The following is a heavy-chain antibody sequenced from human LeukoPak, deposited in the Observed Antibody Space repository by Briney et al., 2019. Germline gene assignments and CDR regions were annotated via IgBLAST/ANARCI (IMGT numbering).Heavy chain of an antibody. CDR2: INQSGST. CDR1: GGSLSGYY. D-gene: IGHD1-14*01. Sequence: SETLSLTCVVYGGSLSGYYWSWIRQPPGKGLEWIGEINQSGSTRYNPSLKSRVAILVDSSKNQFSLRLNSVTDADTAVYYCARASSEPVISGYLDVWGRGTTVSVSS. J-gene: IGHJ6*03. V-gene: IGHV4-34*01. CDR3: ARASSEPVISGYLDV.